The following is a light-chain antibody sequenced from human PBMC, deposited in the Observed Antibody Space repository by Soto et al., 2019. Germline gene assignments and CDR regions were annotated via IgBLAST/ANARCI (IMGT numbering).Light chain of an antibody. Sequence: DIVMTQSPLSLPVTPGEPASISCRSSQSLLHSNGYNYLDWYLQKPGQSPQLLIYLGSNRASGVPDRFSGSESGTDFTLKISRVEAEDVGVYYCMQALQSWTFGQGTKVEMK. J-gene: IGKJ1*01. CDR3: MQALQSWT. V-gene: IGKV2-28*01. CDR1: QSLLHSNGYNY. CDR2: LGS.